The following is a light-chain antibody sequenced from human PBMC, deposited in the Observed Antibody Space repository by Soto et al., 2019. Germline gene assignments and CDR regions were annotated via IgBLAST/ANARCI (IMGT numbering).Light chain of an antibody. V-gene: IGLV1-40*01. CDR3: QSYDSSLSAYV. CDR1: SSNIGARFD. CDR2: SNN. J-gene: IGLJ1*01. Sequence: QSVLTQPPSVSGAPGQRVTIPCTGSSSNIGARFDVHWYQQLPGSAPKLLIYSNNNRPSGVPDRFSVSRSATSASLAITGLQAADEADYYCQSYDSSLSAYVFGTATKLTVL.